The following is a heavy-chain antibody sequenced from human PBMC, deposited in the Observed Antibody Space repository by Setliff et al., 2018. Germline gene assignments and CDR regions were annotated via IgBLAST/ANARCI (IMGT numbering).Heavy chain of an antibody. CDR3: ARVAYSYGRYYYYYYMDV. V-gene: IGHV3-7*05. J-gene: IGHJ6*03. CDR2: IKQDGSEK. Sequence: GGSLRLSCAASGFTFSSHWMSWVHQAPGKGLEWVANIKQDGSEKYYVDSVKGRFTISRDNAKNSLYLQMNSLRAEDTAVYYCARVAYSYGRYYYYYYMDVWGKGTTVTVSS. CDR1: GFTFSSHW. D-gene: IGHD5-18*01.